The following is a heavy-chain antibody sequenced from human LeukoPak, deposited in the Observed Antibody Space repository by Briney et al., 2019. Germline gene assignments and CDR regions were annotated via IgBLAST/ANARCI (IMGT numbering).Heavy chain of an antibody. CDR3: ARSKTLAPHFDY. Sequence: SETLSLTCTVPGDSISSYYWSWIRQPPGKGLEWIGYIYYSGTTNYNPSLKSRVTMSVDTSKNQFSLKLISVTAADTAVFFCARSKTLAPHFDYWGQGTLVTISS. V-gene: IGHV4-59*01. J-gene: IGHJ4*02. CDR1: GDSISSYY. CDR2: IYYSGTT.